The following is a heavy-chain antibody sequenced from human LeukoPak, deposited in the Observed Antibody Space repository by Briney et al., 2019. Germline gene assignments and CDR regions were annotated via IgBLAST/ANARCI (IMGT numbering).Heavy chain of an antibody. J-gene: IGHJ4*02. V-gene: IGHV3-23*01. CDR3: AKDRREYSSSDYFDY. Sequence: GGSLRLSCEASGFTLNSYDMSWVRQAPGKGLEWVSLISGIDVKTYYADSVKGRFTISRDNSRNTLYLQMNSLRAEDTAMYYCAKDRREYSSSDYFDYWGQGTLVTVSS. CDR2: ISGIDVKT. D-gene: IGHD6-6*01. CDR1: GFTLNSYD.